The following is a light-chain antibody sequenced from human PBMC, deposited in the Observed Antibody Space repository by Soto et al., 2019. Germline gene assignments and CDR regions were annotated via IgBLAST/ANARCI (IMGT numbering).Light chain of an antibody. J-gene: IGKJ1*01. CDR3: QQYNNWTPWT. V-gene: IGKV3-15*01. CDR2: GAS. Sequence: EIVMTQSPATLSVSPGERATLSCRASQSVSRNLAWYQQKPGQAPRLLIYGASTRATGIPARFSGSGSGTEFTLTISSLQSEDFAVYYGQQYNNWTPWTFGQGTKVEIK. CDR1: QSVSRN.